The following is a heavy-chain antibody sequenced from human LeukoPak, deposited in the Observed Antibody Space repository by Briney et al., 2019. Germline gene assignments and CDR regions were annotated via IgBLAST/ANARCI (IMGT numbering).Heavy chain of an antibody. Sequence: GASVKVSCKASGYTFTSYDINWVRQATGQGLEWMGWMNPNSGNTGYAQKFQGRVTITRNTSISTAYMELSSLRSEDTAVYYCARSQPYYYDSSGYLWGLGYYYYYMDVWGKGTTVTVSS. CDR3: ARSQPYYYDSSGYLWGLGYYYYYMDV. CDR2: MNPNSGNT. J-gene: IGHJ6*03. D-gene: IGHD3-22*01. CDR1: GYTFTSYD. V-gene: IGHV1-8*03.